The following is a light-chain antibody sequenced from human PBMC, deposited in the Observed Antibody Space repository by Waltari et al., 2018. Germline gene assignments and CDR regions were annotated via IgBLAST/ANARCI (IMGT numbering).Light chain of an antibody. V-gene: IGKV3-11*01. CDR1: QSVSSY. CDR2: DAS. J-gene: IGKJ4*01. Sequence: EIVLTQSPATLSFSPGERATLSCRASQSVSSYLAWYQQKPGQAPRLIIYDASNMATAIPARFSGSGSGTDFTLTISSLEPEDFAVYYCQQRSNWLALTFGGGTKVEIK. CDR3: QQRSNWLALT.